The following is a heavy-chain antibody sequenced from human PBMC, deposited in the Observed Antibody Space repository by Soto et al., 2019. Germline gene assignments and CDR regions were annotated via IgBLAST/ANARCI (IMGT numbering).Heavy chain of an antibody. CDR3: ARGSYYSGWV. CDR2: TYYRSNWYT. D-gene: IGHD6-19*01. CDR1: GYSVSSTSTA. J-gene: IGHJ4*02. V-gene: IGHV6-1*01. Sequence: PSHTLSLTFAISGYSVSSTSTAWSLIRQSPSRGLEWLGRTYYRSNWYTDYAVSVKSRITISPDTSKNQFSLQLNSVTPEDTAVYYCARGSYYSGWVWGQGTLVTVSS.